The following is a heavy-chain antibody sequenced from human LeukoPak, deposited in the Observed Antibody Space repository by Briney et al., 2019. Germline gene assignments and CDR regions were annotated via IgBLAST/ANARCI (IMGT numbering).Heavy chain of an antibody. CDR3: AKDSDDFWSNLDS. CDR2: ISYDGSNK. V-gene: IGHV3-30-3*01. CDR1: GFTFSSYA. J-gene: IGHJ4*02. Sequence: GGSLRLSCAASGFTFSSYAMHWVRQAPGKGLEWVAVISYDGSNKYYADSVKGRFTISRDNSKNTLYLQMNSLRAEDTAVYYCAKDSDDFWSNLDSWGQGTLVTVSS. D-gene: IGHD3-3*01.